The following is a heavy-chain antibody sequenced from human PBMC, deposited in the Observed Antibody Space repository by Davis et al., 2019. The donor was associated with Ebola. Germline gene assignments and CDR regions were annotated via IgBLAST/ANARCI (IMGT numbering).Heavy chain of an antibody. J-gene: IGHJ4*02. Sequence: VSRQGSGYSLTSYRIRWVRQMPWKGLEWMGIIYLGDSDTRYSPPFQGQVTISADKSISTAYLQWSSLKASDTAMYYCARLYEGYYYDSNGPRGFDYWGQGTLVTVSS. V-gene: IGHV5-51*01. D-gene: IGHD3-22*01. CDR2: IYLGDSDT. CDR1: GYSLTSYR. CDR3: ARLYEGYYYDSNGPRGFDY.